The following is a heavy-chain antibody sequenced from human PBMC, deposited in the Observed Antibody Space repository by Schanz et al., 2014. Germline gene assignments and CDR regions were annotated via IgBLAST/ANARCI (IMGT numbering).Heavy chain of an antibody. CDR1: GFTFRDYY. CDR3: ASPSGYSDYGTYFDF. CDR2: MSYDGSIK. J-gene: IGHJ4*02. Sequence: QVQLVESGGGLVKPGGSLRLSCAASGFTFRDYYMSWIRQAPGKGLEWVAAMSYDGSIKYYGDSVKGRFTISRDNSKNTLYLHMNTLRSEDTAVYYCASPSGYSDYGTYFDFWGQGTLVTVSS. D-gene: IGHD5-12*01. V-gene: IGHV3-30*03.